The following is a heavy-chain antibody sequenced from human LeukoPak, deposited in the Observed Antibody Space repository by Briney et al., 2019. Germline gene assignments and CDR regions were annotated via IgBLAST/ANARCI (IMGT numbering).Heavy chain of an antibody. CDR3: AIASRRYCSSTSCPAY. V-gene: IGHV3-21*01. CDR2: ISSSSSYI. Sequence: PGGSLRLSCAASGFTFSSYSMNWVRQAPGKGLEWVSSISSSSSYIYYADSVKGRFTISRDNAKNSLYLQMNSLRAEDTAVYYCAIASRRYCSSTSCPAYWGQGTLVTVSS. D-gene: IGHD2-2*01. J-gene: IGHJ4*02. CDR1: GFTFSSYS.